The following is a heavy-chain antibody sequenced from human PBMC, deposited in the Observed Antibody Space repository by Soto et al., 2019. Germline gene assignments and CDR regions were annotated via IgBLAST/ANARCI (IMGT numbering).Heavy chain of an antibody. CDR2: ISYDGSNK. J-gene: IGHJ4*02. V-gene: IGHV3-30-3*01. Sequence: QPGGSLRLSCAASGFTFSSYAMHWVRQAPGKGLEWVAVISYDGSNKYYADSVKGRFTISRDNSKNTLYLQMNSLRAEDTAVYYCARGSPSYYDSSSYFDYWGEGTLVTGSS. CDR1: GFTFSSYA. D-gene: IGHD3-22*01. CDR3: ARGSPSYYDSSSYFDY.